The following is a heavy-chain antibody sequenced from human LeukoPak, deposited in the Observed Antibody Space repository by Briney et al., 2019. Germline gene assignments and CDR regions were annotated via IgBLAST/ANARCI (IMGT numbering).Heavy chain of an antibody. CDR1: GFTFSSYS. J-gene: IGHJ4*02. CDR3: ARDRGGSYSAIDY. V-gene: IGHV3-48*04. CDR2: ISSSSITI. Sequence: GGSLRLSCAASGFTFSSYSLNWVRQAPGKGLEMVSFISSSSITIYYADSVKGRFTISRDNAEKSLYLQMNSLRAEDTAVYYCARDRGGSYSAIDYWGQGTLVTVSS. D-gene: IGHD2-15*01.